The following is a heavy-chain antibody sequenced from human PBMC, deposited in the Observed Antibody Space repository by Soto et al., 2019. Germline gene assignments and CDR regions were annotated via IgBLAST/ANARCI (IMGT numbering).Heavy chain of an antibody. CDR2: VSAYNGNT. J-gene: IGHJ4*02. CDR1: GYTFTRDY. Sequence: QVQLVQSGAEVKKPGASVKVSCKASGYTFTRDYINWVRQAPGQGLEWMGWVSAYNGNTHYEQKLQGRVTLTTDTSTSTAYMELRSLISDDTAVYFCARGGQWDFLSDYWGQGTLVTVSS. V-gene: IGHV1-18*01. D-gene: IGHD1-26*01. CDR3: ARGGQWDFLSDY.